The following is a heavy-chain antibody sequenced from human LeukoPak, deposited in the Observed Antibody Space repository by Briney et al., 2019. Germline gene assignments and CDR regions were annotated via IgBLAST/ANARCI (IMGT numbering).Heavy chain of an antibody. CDR1: GFTFSSYA. V-gene: IGHV3-21*01. CDR3: ARVARNYFDY. Sequence: GGSLRLSCAASGFTFSSYAMNWVRQAPGKGLEWVSSISRGSDHIFYADSMKGRFTISRDNAKNSLYLQMNSLGAEDTAVYYCARVARNYFDYWGQGTLVTVSS. J-gene: IGHJ4*02. CDR2: ISRGSDHI.